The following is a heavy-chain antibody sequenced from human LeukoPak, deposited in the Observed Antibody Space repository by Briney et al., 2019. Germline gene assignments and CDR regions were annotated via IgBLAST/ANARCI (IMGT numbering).Heavy chain of an antibody. J-gene: IGHJ4*02. CDR3: ARMSVDIVATIVDY. CDR2: IYYSGST. D-gene: IGHD5-12*01. Sequence: SDTLSLTCTVSGGSISSSSYYWGWIRQPPGKGLEWIGSIYYSGSTYYNPSLKSRVTISVDTSKNQFSLKLSSVTAADTAVYYCARMSVDIVATIVDYWGQGTLVTVSS. CDR1: GGSISSSSYY. V-gene: IGHV4-39*07.